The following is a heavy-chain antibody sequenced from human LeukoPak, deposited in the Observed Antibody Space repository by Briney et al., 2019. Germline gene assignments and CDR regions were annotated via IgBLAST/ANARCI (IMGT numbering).Heavy chain of an antibody. CDR3: ASHLRFSPTAADY. V-gene: IGHV1-24*01. CDR2: FDPEDGET. D-gene: IGHD4-11*01. J-gene: IGHJ4*02. Sequence: ASVKVSCKVSAYTLTVVSKSWVRVAPGKGLEWMGGFDPEDGETIYAQKFQGRVTMTEVTSTDTAYMELSSLRCEDTAVYYCASHLRFSPTAADYWGQGTLVTVSS. CDR1: AYTLTVVS.